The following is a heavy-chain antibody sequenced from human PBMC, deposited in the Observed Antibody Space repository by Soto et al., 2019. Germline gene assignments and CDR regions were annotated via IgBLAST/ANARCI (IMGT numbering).Heavy chain of an antibody. V-gene: IGHV3-49*04. CDR2: IRRNAYGGTT. D-gene: IGHD3-16*01. J-gene: IGHJ4*02. CDR3: TRASSLDFDF. Sequence: PGGSLRLSCTTSGFTFGDYALSWVRQAPGKGLEWVGFIRRNAYGGTTDYAASVKGRFTISRDDSKSIAYLQMNSLRTEDTVWYYCTRASSLDFDFWGQGTLVTVSS. CDR1: GFTFGDYA.